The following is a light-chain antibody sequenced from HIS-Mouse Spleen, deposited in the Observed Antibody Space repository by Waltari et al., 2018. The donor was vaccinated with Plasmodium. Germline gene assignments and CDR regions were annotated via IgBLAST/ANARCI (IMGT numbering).Light chain of an antibody. CDR3: QQYNSYSYT. CDR1: QSISSW. V-gene: IGKV1-5*03. J-gene: IGKJ2*01. Sequence: DIQMTQSPSTLSASVGDRVTITCRASQSISSWLALDQQKPGKAPKRLIYKASSVESWVPSRFSGSGSGTEFTLTISSLQPDDFATYYCQQYNSYSYTFGQGTKLEIK. CDR2: KAS.